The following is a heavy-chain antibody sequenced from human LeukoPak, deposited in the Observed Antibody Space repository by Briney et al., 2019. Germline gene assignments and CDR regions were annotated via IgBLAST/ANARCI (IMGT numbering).Heavy chain of an antibody. CDR1: GGTFSSYA. J-gene: IGHJ4*02. D-gene: IGHD3-10*01. Sequence: AAAKVSCKASGGTFSSYAISWVRQAPGQGLEWMGWISPNTGDTSYAQKFQGRVTMTRDTSISTAYMELSRLRSDDRAIYYCARIGEDYWGQGTLVTVSS. CDR2: ISPNTGDT. V-gene: IGHV1-2*02. CDR3: ARIGEDY.